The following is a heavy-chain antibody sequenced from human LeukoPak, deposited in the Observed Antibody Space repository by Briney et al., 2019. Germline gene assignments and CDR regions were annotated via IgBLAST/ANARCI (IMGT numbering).Heavy chain of an antibody. V-gene: IGHV5-51*03. Sequence: PGESPKISCKGSGYTFTSYWIGWVRQMPRKGLEWMGSIYPGDSDTRYSPSFQGQVTISADKSINTAYVQWSSLKASDTAMYYCARPKYGDYYYMDVWGKGTTVTVSS. CDR2: IYPGDSDT. CDR3: ARPKYGDYYYMDV. D-gene: IGHD2-8*01. CDR1: GYTFTSYW. J-gene: IGHJ6*03.